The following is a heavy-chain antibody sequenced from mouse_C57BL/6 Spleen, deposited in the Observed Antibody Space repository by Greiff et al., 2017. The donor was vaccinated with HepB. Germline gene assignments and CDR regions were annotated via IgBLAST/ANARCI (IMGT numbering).Heavy chain of an antibody. V-gene: IGHV5-4*03. CDR3: ARGIYYDYDGLPWFAY. CDR1: GFTFSSYA. CDR2: ISDGGSYT. J-gene: IGHJ3*01. Sequence: DVKLVESGGGLVKPGGSLKLSCAASGFTFSSYAMSWVRQTPEKRLEWVATISDGGSYTYYPDNVKGRFTISRDNAKNNLYLQMSHLKSEDTAMYYCARGIYYDYDGLPWFAYWGQGTLVTVSA. D-gene: IGHD2-4*01.